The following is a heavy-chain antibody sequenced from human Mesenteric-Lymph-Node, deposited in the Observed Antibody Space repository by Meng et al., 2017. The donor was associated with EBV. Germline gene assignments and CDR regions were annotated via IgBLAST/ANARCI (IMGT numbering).Heavy chain of an antibody. Sequence: QVQLQESGQGLGKPSETLSLTCTVSGGSVSSATYYWSWIRQPPGKGLEWIGEIYHSGSTNYNPSLKSRVTISVDKSKNQFSLNLSSVTAADTAVYYCARVGQWLPIDYWGQGTLVTVSS. V-gene: IGHV4-61*01. CDR3: ARVGQWLPIDY. D-gene: IGHD6-19*01. J-gene: IGHJ4*02. CDR2: IYHSGST. CDR1: GGSVSSATYY.